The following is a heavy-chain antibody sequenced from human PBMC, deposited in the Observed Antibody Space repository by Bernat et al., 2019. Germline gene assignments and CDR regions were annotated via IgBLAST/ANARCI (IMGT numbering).Heavy chain of an antibody. Sequence: EVQLVESGGGLVKPGESLRLSCAASGLSVSNAWMCWVRQAPGKGLEWVSRIKSKSEGGTADYTAPVKGRFTISRDDSKNTLHLQMNSPNTEDTAVYYCAAGTSWGQGIRVTISS. V-gene: IGHV3-15*01. CDR1: GLSVSNAW. D-gene: IGHD1-14*01. CDR3: AAGTS. CDR2: IKSKSEGGTA. J-gene: IGHJ4*02.